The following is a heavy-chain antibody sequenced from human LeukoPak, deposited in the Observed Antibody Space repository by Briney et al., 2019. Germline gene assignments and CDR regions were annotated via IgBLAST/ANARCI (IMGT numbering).Heavy chain of an antibody. J-gene: IGHJ4*02. CDR1: GGSISSSSYY. CDR2: IYYSGST. V-gene: IGHV4-39*01. Sequence: PSETLSLTCTVSGGSISSSSYYWGWIRQPPGKGLEWIGSIYYSGSTYYNPSLKSRVTISVDTSKNQFSLKLSSVTAADTAVYYCARHDPRGWFFDYWGQGTLVTVSS. D-gene: IGHD6-19*01. CDR3: ARHDPRGWFFDY.